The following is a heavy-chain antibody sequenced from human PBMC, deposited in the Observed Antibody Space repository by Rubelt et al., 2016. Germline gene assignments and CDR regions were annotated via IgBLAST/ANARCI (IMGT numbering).Heavy chain of an antibody. Sequence: EVQLVESGGGLVQPGGSLRLSCAASGFTFSSYEMNWVRQAQGKGLEWVSYISSSGSTIYYAHSGKGRFTISIDNAKNSLYLQMNSRRAEDTAVYYCARSDIVATITDYWGQGTLVTVSS. CDR1: GFTFSSYE. CDR3: ARSDIVATITDY. CDR2: ISSSGSTI. J-gene: IGHJ4*02. V-gene: IGHV3-48*03. D-gene: IGHD5-12*01.